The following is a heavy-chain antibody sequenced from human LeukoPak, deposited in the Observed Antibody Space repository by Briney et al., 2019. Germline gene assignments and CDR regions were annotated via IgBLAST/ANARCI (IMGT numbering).Heavy chain of an antibody. Sequence: PGRSLRLSCAPSGFTFSRHGMHWVRQAPGKGLEWVAIISNDGSRKYYAHSVEGRFTISRDNSKNTLYLQMDSLRAEDTAVYYCARVGSPEYYFDYWGQGTLVTVSS. CDR3: ARVGSPEYYFDY. J-gene: IGHJ4*02. D-gene: IGHD1-14*01. CDR1: GFTFSRHG. V-gene: IGHV3-30*03. CDR2: ISNDGSRK.